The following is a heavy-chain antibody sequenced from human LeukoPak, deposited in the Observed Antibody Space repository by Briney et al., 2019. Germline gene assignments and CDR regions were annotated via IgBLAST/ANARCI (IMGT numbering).Heavy chain of an antibody. J-gene: IGHJ4*02. D-gene: IGHD2-21*02. V-gene: IGHV3-23*01. CDR3: AKGGHDFNPFYW. CDR2: IKGGSGDP. Sequence: GGSLRLSCAASGFTFSTYAMGWVRQAPGKGLEWVSSIKGGSGDPFYADSVKGRFTIPRDNSKNTLFLQLNSLRAEDSAVYYCAKGGHDFNPFYWWGQGTLVTVSS. CDR1: GFTFSTYA.